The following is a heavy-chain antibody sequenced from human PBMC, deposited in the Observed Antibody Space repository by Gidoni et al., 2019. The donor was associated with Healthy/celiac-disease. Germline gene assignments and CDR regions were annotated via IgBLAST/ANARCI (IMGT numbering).Heavy chain of an antibody. V-gene: IGHV4-31*02. CDR2: IYYSGST. Sequence: LEWIGYIYYSGSTYYNPSLKSRVNISVDTSKKQFSLKLRSVTAADTAVYYCARSEDYRDYRFDYWGQGTLVTVS. J-gene: IGHJ4*02. D-gene: IGHD4-17*01. CDR3: ARSEDYRDYRFDY.